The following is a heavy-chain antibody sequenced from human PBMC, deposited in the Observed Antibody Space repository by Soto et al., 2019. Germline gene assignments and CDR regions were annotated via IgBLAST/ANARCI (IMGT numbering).Heavy chain of an antibody. J-gene: IGHJ6*02. Sequence: QVQLVQSGAEVKKPGSSVKVSCKTSGVSFNNNGIGWVRQAPGHGLEWMGGVSPPFRTSNYARKFQVRISITADASTGTVNMELSSLTSEDTAQYHCARVLYYGSGSYSPYGMDVWGQGTTVTVSS. D-gene: IGHD3-10*01. V-gene: IGHV1-69*01. CDR1: GVSFNNNG. CDR2: VSPPFRTS. CDR3: ARVLYYGSGSYSPYGMDV.